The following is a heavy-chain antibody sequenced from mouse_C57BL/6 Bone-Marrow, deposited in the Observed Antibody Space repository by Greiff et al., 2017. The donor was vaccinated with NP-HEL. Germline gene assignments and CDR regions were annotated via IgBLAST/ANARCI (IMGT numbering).Heavy chain of an antibody. Sequence: VKLQESGAELARPGASVKMSCKASGYTFTSYTMHWVKQRPGQGLEWIGYINPSSGYTKYNQKFKDKATLTADKSSSTAYMQLSSLTSDDSAVYYCARGTPFAYWGQGTLVTVSA. CDR2: INPSSGYT. CDR1: GYTFTSYT. J-gene: IGHJ3*01. CDR3: ARGTPFAY. V-gene: IGHV1-4*01.